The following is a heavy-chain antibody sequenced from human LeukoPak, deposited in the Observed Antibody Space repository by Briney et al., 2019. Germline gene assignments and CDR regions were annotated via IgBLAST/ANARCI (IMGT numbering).Heavy chain of an antibody. CDR3: ARRGPHDYYGSGSYYQYYFDY. D-gene: IGHD3-10*01. V-gene: IGHV4-39*01. CDR1: GGSISSSGFY. J-gene: IGHJ4*02. CDR2: RSHSGAT. Sequence: SETLSLTCSVSGGSISSSGFYWAWIRQPPGKGLEWIGSRSHSGATNYNPSLQSRVTVSADTSNNQFSLTLSSVTAADTAVYYCARRGPHDYYGSGSYYQYYFDYWGQGTLVTVSS.